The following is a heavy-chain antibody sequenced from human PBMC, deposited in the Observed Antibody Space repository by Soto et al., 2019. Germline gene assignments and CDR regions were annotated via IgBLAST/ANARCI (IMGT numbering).Heavy chain of an antibody. CDR3: ARDHNWEFFL. V-gene: IGHV4-31*03. J-gene: IGHJ4*02. CDR2: ISNIGRT. D-gene: IGHD1-1*01. CDR1: GDSISAATYY. Sequence: SETLSLTCTVSGDSISAATYYWSWIRQPPGKALEWIGYISNIGRTYYNPSLNSRLTLSLDTSQNQFSLRLTSVTAADTAVYYCARDHNWEFFLWGQGTLVTVSS.